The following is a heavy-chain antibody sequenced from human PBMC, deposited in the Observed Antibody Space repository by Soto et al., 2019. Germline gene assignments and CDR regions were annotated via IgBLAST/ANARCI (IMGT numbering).Heavy chain of an antibody. V-gene: IGHV1-69*13. J-gene: IGHJ4*02. CDR3: ASNSGARYYFDY. D-gene: IGHD5-12*01. Sequence: ASVKVSCKASGGTFSSYAISWVRQAPGQGLEWMGGIIPIFGTANYAQKFQGRVTITADESTSTAYMELSSLRSEDTAVYYCASNSGARYYFDYWGQGTQVTVSS. CDR1: GGTFSSYA. CDR2: IIPIFGTA.